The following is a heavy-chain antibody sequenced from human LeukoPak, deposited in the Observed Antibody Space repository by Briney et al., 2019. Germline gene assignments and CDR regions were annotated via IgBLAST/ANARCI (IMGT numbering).Heavy chain of an antibody. V-gene: IGHV4-34*01. J-gene: IGHJ4*02. CDR2: INHSGST. CDR1: GGSLNGYY. D-gene: IGHD6-19*01. Sequence: SETLSLTSAVYGGSLNGYYWSWIRQPPGKGLEWIGEINHSGSTNYNPSLKSRVTISVDTSKNEFSLKLSSVTAADTAVYYCARIAVAGTIYYWGQGTLVTVSS. CDR3: ARIAVAGTIYY.